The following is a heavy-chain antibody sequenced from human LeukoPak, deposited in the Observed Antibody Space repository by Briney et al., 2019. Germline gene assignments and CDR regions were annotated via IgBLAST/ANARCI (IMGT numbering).Heavy chain of an antibody. CDR3: ATTVTTRYYFDY. D-gene: IGHD4-17*01. CDR2: FYHSGST. J-gene: IGHJ4*02. CDR1: GGSISNYY. Sequence: ASETLSLTCTVSGGSISNYYWSWIRQPPGKGLEWIASFYHSGSTNYNPSYNPSLKSRLTISVDTSKNQFSLKLTSVTAADTAVYYCATTVTTRYYFDYWGQGTLVTVSS. V-gene: IGHV4-59*01.